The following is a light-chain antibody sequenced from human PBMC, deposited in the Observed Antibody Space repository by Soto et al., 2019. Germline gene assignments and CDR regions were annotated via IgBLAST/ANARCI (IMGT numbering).Light chain of an antibody. J-gene: IGLJ2*01. V-gene: IGLV1-40*01. Sequence: QSVLTQPPSVSGVPGQRVTISCTGNNSNLGAGYDVHWYQQLPGAAPKLVVFGNRNRPSGVPDRFSGSKSGTSASLAISGLQSEDEADYYCAAWDGSLNGVVFGGGTKLTVL. CDR1: NSNLGAGYD. CDR2: GNR. CDR3: AAWDGSLNGVV.